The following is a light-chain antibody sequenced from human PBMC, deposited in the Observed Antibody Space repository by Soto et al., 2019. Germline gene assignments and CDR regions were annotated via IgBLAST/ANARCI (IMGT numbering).Light chain of an antibody. CDR3: QQRSNWFS. Sequence: DIVMTQSPATLSVSPGEGATLSCRASQSVSSKLAWYQQKPGQAPRLLIYGASTRATGIPARFSGSGSGTDFTLTISSLEPEDFAVYYCQQRSNWFSFGQGTRLEIK. V-gene: IGKV3-15*01. J-gene: IGKJ5*01. CDR1: QSVSSK. CDR2: GAS.